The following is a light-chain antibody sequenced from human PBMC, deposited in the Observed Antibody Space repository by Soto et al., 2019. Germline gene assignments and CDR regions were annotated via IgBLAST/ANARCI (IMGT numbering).Light chain of an antibody. J-gene: IGLJ3*02. CDR3: QSYDSSLSGSRV. CDR2: GND. CDR1: SSNIGAGYD. Sequence: QLVLTQPPSVSGDPGQRVTISCTGRSSNIGAGYDVHWYQHLPGTAPKLLIYGNDNRPSGVPDRFSGSKFGTSAYLAITGLQAEDEADYYCQSYDSSLSGSRVFGGGTKLTVL. V-gene: IGLV1-40*01.